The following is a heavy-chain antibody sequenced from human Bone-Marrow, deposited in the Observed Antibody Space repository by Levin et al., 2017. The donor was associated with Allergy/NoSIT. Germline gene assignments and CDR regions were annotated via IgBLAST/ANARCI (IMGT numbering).Heavy chain of an antibody. CDR1: GFPFSDHY. CDR3: AREVKGGFDY. J-gene: IGHJ4*02. CDR2: TKNKLNNYST. D-gene: IGHD3-10*01. Sequence: GGSLRLSCAASGFPFSDHYMDWVRQAPGKGLEWVGRTKNKLNNYSTEYAASVKGRFTISRDDSKNSLYLQMNSLKTEDTAVYYCAREVKGGFDYWGQGTLVTVSS. V-gene: IGHV3-72*01.